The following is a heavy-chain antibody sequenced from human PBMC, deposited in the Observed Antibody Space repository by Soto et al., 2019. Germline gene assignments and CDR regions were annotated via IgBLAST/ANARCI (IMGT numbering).Heavy chain of an antibody. Sequence: QVQLVQSGAEVKKPGASVKVSCKASGYTFTSYDINWVRQATGQGLEWMGWMNPNSGNTGYAQKYQGRVTMTRNNSISTAYMERSSLRSEATAVYYCARDPDPPRYWGQGTLVTVSS. J-gene: IGHJ4*02. CDR2: MNPNSGNT. V-gene: IGHV1-8*01. CDR3: ARDPDPPRY. CDR1: GYTFTSYD.